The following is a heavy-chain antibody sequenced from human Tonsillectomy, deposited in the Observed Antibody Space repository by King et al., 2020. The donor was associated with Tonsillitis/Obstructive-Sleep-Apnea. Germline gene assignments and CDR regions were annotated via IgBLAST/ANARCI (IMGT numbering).Heavy chain of an antibody. CDR3: AKPPPRYCSSTSCYTGDDAFDI. V-gene: IGHV3-23*04. CDR1: GFTFSSYA. J-gene: IGHJ3*02. D-gene: IGHD2-2*02. CDR2: ISGGGGST. Sequence: VQLVESGGGLVQPGGSLRLSCAASGFTFSSYAISWVRQAPGKGLEWVSAISGGGGSTYYADSVKGRFTISRDNSKNTRLLQMNSLRAEDTAVYYCAKPPPRYCSSTSCYTGDDAFDIWGQGTMVTVSS.